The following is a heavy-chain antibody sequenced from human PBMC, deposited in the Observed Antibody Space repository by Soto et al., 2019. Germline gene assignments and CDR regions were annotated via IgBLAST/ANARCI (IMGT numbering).Heavy chain of an antibody. CDR2: IYRDGTT. CDR3: ARSIDEQTAS. J-gene: IGHJ4*02. V-gene: IGHV3-66*01. CDR1: GITVSRNY. Sequence: EVQLVESGGGLAQPGGSLRLSCAASGITVSRNYMSWVRQAPGKGLECVSLIYRDGTTSYTDSVKGRFIISRDSSKNTLYLEMNSLRAEDTAVYYCARSIDEQTASWGQGILVTVAS. D-gene: IGHD2-21*02.